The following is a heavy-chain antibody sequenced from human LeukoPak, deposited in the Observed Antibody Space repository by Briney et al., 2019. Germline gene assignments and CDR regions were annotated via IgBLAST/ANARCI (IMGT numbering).Heavy chain of an antibody. D-gene: IGHD3-3*01. CDR1: GGSFSGYY. J-gene: IGHJ6*03. CDR3: ARGPYYDFWSGYYRRNYYCMDV. CDR2: INHSGSN. Sequence: PSVTLSLTCAVYGGSFSGYYWSWIRQPPGKGLEWIGEINHSGSNNYNPSLERRVTISVDTSKNQFSLKLNSVTAADTAVYYCARGPYYDFWSGYYRRNYYCMDVWGKGTTVTVSS. V-gene: IGHV4-34*01.